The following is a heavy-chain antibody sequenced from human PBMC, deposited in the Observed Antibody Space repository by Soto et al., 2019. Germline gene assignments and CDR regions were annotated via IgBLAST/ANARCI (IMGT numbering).Heavy chain of an antibody. V-gene: IGHV1-69*13. D-gene: IGHD3-16*02. CDR3: AREGSPYYDYVWGSYRNSKFDY. J-gene: IGHJ4*02. CDR2: IIPIFGTA. CDR1: GGTFSSYA. Sequence: ASVKVSCKASGGTFSSYAISWVRQAPGQGLEWMGGIIPIFGTANYAQKFQGRVTITADESTSTAYMELSSLRSEDTAVYYCAREGSPYYDYVWGSYRNSKFDYWGQGTLVTVSS.